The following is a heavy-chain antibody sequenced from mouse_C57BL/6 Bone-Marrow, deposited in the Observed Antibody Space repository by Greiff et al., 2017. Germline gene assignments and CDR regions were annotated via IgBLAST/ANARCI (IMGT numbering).Heavy chain of an antibody. CDR2: IDPEDGET. J-gene: IGHJ1*03. D-gene: IGHD1-1*02. CDR1: GFNIKDYY. Sequence: VQLQQSGAELVKPGASVKLSCTASGFNIKDYYMHWVKQRTEQGLEWIGRIDPEDGETKYAPQFPGKATITADTSSNTAYLQRSSLTSEDTAVYYCALGVATNFDVWGTGTTVTVSS. V-gene: IGHV14-2*01. CDR3: ALGVATNFDV.